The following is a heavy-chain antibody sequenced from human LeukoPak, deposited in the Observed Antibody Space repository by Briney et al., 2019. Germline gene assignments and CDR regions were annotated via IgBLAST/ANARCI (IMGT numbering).Heavy chain of an antibody. Sequence: GGSLRLSCAASGFTFSSYSKNWVRQAPGKGLEWVSSISSSSSYIYYADSVKGRFTISRDNAKNSLYLQMNSLRAEDTAVYYCARGSTHYYGSGVHWGQGTLVTVSS. CDR2: ISSSSSYI. J-gene: IGHJ4*02. V-gene: IGHV3-21*01. D-gene: IGHD3-10*01. CDR1: GFTFSSYS. CDR3: ARGSTHYYGSGVH.